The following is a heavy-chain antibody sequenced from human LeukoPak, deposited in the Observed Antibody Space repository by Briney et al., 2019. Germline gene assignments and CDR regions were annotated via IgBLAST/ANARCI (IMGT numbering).Heavy chain of an antibody. CDR3: AREFMTTVTLDV. D-gene: IGHD4-17*01. CDR1: GYTFTGYY. CDR2: INPNSGGT. Sequence: ASVKVSCKASGYTFTGYYMHWVRQAPGQGLEWMGWINPNSGGTNYAQKFQGRVTMTRDTSISTAYMELSRLRSDDTAVYYCAREFMTTVTLDVWGEGTTVTVSS. J-gene: IGHJ6*04. V-gene: IGHV1-2*02.